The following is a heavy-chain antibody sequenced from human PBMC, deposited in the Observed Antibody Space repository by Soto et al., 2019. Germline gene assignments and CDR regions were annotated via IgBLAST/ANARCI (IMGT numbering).Heavy chain of an antibody. CDR2: TYYRSRWYN. D-gene: IGHD7-27*01. V-gene: IGHV6-1*01. CDR1: GDSVSSNNAA. CDR3: TRAPPPNGGKFDY. Sequence: PSQTLSLTCAISGDSVSSNNAAWNWIRQSPSRGLEWLGRTYYRSRWYNDYAVSVKSRIIINPDTSKNQFSLQVNSVTFEDTAVYYCTRAPPPNGGKFDYWGQGILVTVPS. J-gene: IGHJ4*02.